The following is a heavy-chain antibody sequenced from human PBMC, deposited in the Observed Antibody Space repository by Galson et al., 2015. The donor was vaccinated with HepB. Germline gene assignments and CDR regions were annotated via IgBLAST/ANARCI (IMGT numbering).Heavy chain of an antibody. V-gene: IGHV1-18*01. CDR2: ISAYNGNT. J-gene: IGHJ3*02. CDR3: ASSRFTMVRGVIILGGAFDI. CDR1: GYTFTSYG. D-gene: IGHD3-10*01. Sequence: SVKVSCKASGYTFTSYGISWVRQAPGQGLEWMGWISAYNGNTNYAQKLQGRVTMTTDTSTSTAYMELRSLRSDDTAVYYCASSRFTMVRGVIILGGAFDIWGQGTMVTVSS.